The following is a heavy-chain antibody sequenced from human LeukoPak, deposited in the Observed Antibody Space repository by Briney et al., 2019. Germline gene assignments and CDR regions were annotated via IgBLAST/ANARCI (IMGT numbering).Heavy chain of an antibody. V-gene: IGHV4-34*01. CDR3: ARGLEVEYGSGSYPWAFDI. CDR2: INHSRST. J-gene: IGHJ3*02. Sequence: SETLSLTCAVYGGSFSGYYWSWIRQPPGKGLEWIGEINHSRSTNYNPSLKSRVTISVDTSKNQFSLKLSSVTAADTAVYYCARGLEVEYGSGSYPWAFDIWGQGTMVTVSS. CDR1: GGSFSGYY. D-gene: IGHD3-10*01.